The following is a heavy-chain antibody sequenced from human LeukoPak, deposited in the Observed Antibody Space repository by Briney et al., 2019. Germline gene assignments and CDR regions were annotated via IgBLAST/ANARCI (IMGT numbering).Heavy chain of an antibody. CDR3: ARRVPNQVITDYFDY. V-gene: IGHV3-48*04. J-gene: IGHJ4*02. Sequence: GGSLRLSCAASGFTLSSYSMNWVRQAPGKGLEWISYIDSSSRTIFYAESVKGRFTISRDNAKNSLFLQMNSLRAEDTAVYYCARRVPNQVITDYFDYWGQGTLVTVSS. D-gene: IGHD3-16*01. CDR2: IDSSSRTI. CDR1: GFTLSSYS.